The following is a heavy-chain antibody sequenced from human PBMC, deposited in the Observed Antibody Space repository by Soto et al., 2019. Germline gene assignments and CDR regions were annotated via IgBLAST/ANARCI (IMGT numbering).Heavy chain of an antibody. CDR3: ARGNYYDSSGYSLRGFYYYYGLDV. CDR1: SDSVSSFY. D-gene: IGHD3-22*01. Sequence: SETMSLTCTVSSDSVSSFYCSWIRQPPGKGLEWIGYMFYSGRPNYNPSLESRATISVDTSKNQFSPKLSSVTAADTAVYYCARGNYYDSSGYSLRGFYYYYGLDVWGQGTTVTVSS. CDR2: MFYSGRP. J-gene: IGHJ6*02. V-gene: IGHV4-59*02.